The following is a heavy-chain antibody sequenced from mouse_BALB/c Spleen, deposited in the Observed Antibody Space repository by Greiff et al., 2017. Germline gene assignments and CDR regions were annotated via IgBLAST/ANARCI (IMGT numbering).Heavy chain of an antibody. CDR1: GYSFTGYY. D-gene: IGHD1-1*01. Sequence: LVKTGASVKISCKASGYSFTGYYMHWVKQSHGKSLEWIGYISCYNGATSYNQKFKGKATFTVDTSSSTAYMQFNSLTSEDSAVYYCAIYYYGSSYAMDDWGQGTSVTVSS. J-gene: IGHJ4*01. CDR3: AIYYYGSSYAMDD. CDR2: ISCYNGAT. V-gene: IGHV1S34*01.